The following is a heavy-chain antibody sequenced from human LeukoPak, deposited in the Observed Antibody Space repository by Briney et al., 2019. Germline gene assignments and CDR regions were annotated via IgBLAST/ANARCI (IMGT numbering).Heavy chain of an antibody. V-gene: IGHV3-74*01. Sequence: PGGSLRLSCAASGFTFTSHWMHWVRQAPGKGLVWVSRINIDGSSTNYADSVKGRFTISRDNAKNSLYLQMNSLRAEDTAVYYCARGSPPGYLNWFYPWGQGTLVTVSS. D-gene: IGHD5-18*01. J-gene: IGHJ5*02. CDR1: GFTFTSHW. CDR2: INIDGSST. CDR3: ARGSPPGYLNWFYP.